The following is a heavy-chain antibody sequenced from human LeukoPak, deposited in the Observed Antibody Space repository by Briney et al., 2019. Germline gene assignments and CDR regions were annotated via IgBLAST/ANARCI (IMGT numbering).Heavy chain of an antibody. CDR1: GGSFSGYY. D-gene: IGHD3-10*01. CDR3: ARGGDLWSGDRPRGFDP. J-gene: IGHJ5*02. CDR2: INHSGST. Sequence: PSETLSLTCAVYGGSFSGYYWSWIRQPPGKGLEWIGEINHSGSTNYNPSLKSRVTISVDTSKNQFSLKLSSVAAADTAVYYCARGGDLWSGDRPRGFDPWGQGTLVTVSS. V-gene: IGHV4-34*01.